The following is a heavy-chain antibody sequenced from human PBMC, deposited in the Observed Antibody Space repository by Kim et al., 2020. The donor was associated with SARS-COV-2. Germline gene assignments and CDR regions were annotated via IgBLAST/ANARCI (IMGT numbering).Heavy chain of an antibody. CDR3: ATEAGSRARSTPWFDP. D-gene: IGHD6-13*01. CDR2: IYYSGST. J-gene: IGHJ5*02. CDR1: GDSISSGTYY. Sequence: SETLSLTCTVSGDSISSGTYYWSWIRQHPGKGLEWIGFIYYSGSTSYNPSLKGRVTMSVDTSKNQFSLKLTSVTAADTAIYYCATEAGSRARSTPWFDPWGPGTLVTVSS. V-gene: IGHV4-31*03.